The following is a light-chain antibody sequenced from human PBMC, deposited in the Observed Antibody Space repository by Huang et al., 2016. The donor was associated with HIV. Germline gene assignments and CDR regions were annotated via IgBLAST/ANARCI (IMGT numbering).Light chain of an antibody. V-gene: IGKV2-28*01. Sequence: DIVMVQSPVSLSVTPGEAASITCRSSQSLLHSNGHNYLDWYRQKPGQSPQLLIYLGSTRAAGVPDRFSGSGAGTDFTLKINRVEADDVGVYYCMQSLQSWSFGQGTKVEI. CDR1: QSLLHSNGHNY. CDR3: MQSLQSWS. J-gene: IGKJ1*01. CDR2: LGS.